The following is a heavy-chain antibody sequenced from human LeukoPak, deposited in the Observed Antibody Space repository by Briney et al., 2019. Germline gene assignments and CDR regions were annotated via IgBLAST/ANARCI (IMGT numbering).Heavy chain of an antibody. CDR3: ARVLYYYDSSGYYAS. CDR2: INHSGST. D-gene: IGHD3-22*01. Sequence: SETLSLTCAVYGGSFSGYYWSWIRQPPGKGLEWIGEINHSGSTNYNPSLKGRVTISVDTSKNQFSLKLSSVTAADTAVYYCARVLYYYDSSGYYASWGQGTLVTVSS. V-gene: IGHV4-34*01. J-gene: IGHJ5*01. CDR1: GGSFSGYY.